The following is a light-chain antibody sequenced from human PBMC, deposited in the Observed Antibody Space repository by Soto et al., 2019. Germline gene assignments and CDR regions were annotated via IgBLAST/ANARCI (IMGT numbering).Light chain of an antibody. CDR2: EAS. V-gene: IGLV2-18*01. J-gene: IGLJ1*01. CDR3: SLYTSENTYV. CDR1: STDFVSYNR. Sequence: QSALTRPPSVSGSPGQSVTISCTGTSTDFVSYNRVSWYQQPPGTAPKLIIYEASNRPSGAPDRFSGSKSGNTASLTISGLQAADEADYYCSLYTSENTYVFGTGTKVTVL.